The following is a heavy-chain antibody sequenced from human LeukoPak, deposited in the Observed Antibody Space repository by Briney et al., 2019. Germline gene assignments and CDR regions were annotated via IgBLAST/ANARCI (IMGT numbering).Heavy chain of an antibody. V-gene: IGHV3-23*01. CDR3: AKAHGGSFYSGIH. Sequence: PGGSLRLSCAASGFTFSSYAMNWVRQAPGKGLEWVSAISGGGDITYYAGSVKGRFTISRDNSKNTLYLQVSSLRADDTAVYYCAKAHGGSFYSGIHWGQGTMVPVSS. J-gene: IGHJ4*02. D-gene: IGHD1-26*01. CDR1: GFTFSSYA. CDR2: ISGGGDIT.